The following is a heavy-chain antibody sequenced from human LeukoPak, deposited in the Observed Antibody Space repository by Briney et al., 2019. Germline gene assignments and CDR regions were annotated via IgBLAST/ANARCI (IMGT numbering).Heavy chain of an antibody. D-gene: IGHD3-10*01. CDR1: QFTFSDHY. J-gene: IGHJ4*02. CDR2: IYSGGST. V-gene: IGHV3-53*01. Sequence: GGSLRLSCAVSQFTFSDHYMSWVRQAPGKGLEWVSVIYSGGSTYYADSVKGRFTISRDNSKNTLYLQMNSLRAEDTAVYYCARDTRYYYGSGSYSRLQSFDYWGQGTLVTVSS. CDR3: ARDTRYYYGSGSYSRLQSFDY.